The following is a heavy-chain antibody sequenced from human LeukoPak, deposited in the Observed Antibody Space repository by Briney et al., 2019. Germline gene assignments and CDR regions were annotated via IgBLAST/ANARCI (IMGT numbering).Heavy chain of an antibody. CDR2: ISFDGSNK. D-gene: IGHD6-13*01. J-gene: IGHJ4*02. Sequence: PGGSLRLSCAASGFSLSGYGMHWVRQPPGKGLEWVAVISFDGSNKYYAESVKGRFTISRDNSKNTLYLQMNSLRDEDTAVYYCGRGAAADYWGQGTLVTVSS. CDR1: GFSLSGYG. CDR3: GRGAAADY. V-gene: IGHV3-30*03.